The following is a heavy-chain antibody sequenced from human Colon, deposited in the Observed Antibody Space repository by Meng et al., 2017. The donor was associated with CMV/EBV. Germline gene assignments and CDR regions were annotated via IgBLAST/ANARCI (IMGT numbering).Heavy chain of an antibody. Sequence: LSCVGSEFTCSYYVMSWVRQAPGKGLEWVAGISGSGESTYFADSVRGRFTISRDNSKNTLFLQMSGLRADDTAVYYCAKVVQLPSFDFWGQGALVTVSS. V-gene: IGHV3-23*01. CDR2: ISGSGEST. D-gene: IGHD2-2*01. J-gene: IGHJ4*02. CDR1: EFTCSYYV. CDR3: AKVVQLPSFDF.